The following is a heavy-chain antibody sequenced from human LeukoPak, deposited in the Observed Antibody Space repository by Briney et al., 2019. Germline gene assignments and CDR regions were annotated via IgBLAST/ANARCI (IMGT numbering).Heavy chain of an antibody. J-gene: IGHJ4*02. Sequence: GGSLRLSCEGSGFPFGSYVMSWVRQAPGKGLEWIAYINHNAEMIFYPDFVKGRFTISRDNPKKSLYLQMNALRYEDRAIYYCARDHDWAFDLWGQGTLVTVSS. CDR1: GFPFGSYV. D-gene: IGHD3-9*01. CDR2: INHNAEMI. CDR3: ARDHDWAFDL. V-gene: IGHV3-48*02.